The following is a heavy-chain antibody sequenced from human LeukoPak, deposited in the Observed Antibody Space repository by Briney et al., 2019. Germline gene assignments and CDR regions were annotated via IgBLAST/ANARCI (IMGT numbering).Heavy chain of an antibody. CDR2: ISGSSYTT. J-gene: IGHJ4*02. V-gene: IGHV3-23*01. CDR3: GNPGGSGSYFDY. CDR1: GFTFSSYG. Sequence: GGSLRLSCAASGFTFSSYGMSWVRQAPGEGLEWVSSISGSSYTTYYADSVKGRFTISRDNSKNTLYLQMNSLRAEDTAVYYCGNPGGSGSYFDYWGQGTLVTVSS. D-gene: IGHD3-10*01.